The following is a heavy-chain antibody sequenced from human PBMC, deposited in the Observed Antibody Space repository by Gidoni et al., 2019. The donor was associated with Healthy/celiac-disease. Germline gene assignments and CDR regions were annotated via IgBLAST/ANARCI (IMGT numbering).Heavy chain of an antibody. CDR3: ARDRQGSYRDAFDI. CDR1: GVTARSYG. J-gene: IGHJ3*02. V-gene: IGHV3-33*01. CDR2: IWYDGSNK. Sequence: QVQLVASGGGVLQPVSSLRPSCAASGVTARSYGMPGVRQAPGKGLELVAVIWYDGSNKNYADSVKGRFTISRDNSKNTLYLQMNSLRAEDTAVYYCARDRQGSYRDAFDIWGQGTMVTVSS. D-gene: IGHD2-15*01.